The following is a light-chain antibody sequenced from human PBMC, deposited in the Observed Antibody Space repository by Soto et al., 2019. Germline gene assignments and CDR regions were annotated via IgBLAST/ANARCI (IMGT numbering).Light chain of an antibody. J-gene: IGKJ4*01. CDR3: QQYKNWPPLT. Sequence: EIVMTQSPATLSVSPGERATLSCRASQSVSSNLAWYQQKPGQAPRLLIYGASTRATGIPDRFSGSGSETDFTLTISRLQSEDFAVYYCQQYKNWPPLTFGGGTKVDIK. CDR2: GAS. CDR1: QSVSSN. V-gene: IGKV3-15*01.